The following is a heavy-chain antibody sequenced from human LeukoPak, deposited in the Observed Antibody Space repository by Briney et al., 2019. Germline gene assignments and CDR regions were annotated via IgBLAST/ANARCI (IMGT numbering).Heavy chain of an antibody. CDR3: ARDMVGTVTRR. CDR1: GFTFSGYS. J-gene: IGHJ4*02. D-gene: IGHD4-11*01. Sequence: GSLRLSCAASGFTFSGYSMNWVRQAPGKGLEWVSYISSSSSTIYYADSVKGRFTISRDNAKNSLYLQMNSLRAEDTAVYYCARDMVGTVTRRWGQGTLVTLSS. CDR2: ISSSSSTI. V-gene: IGHV3-48*01.